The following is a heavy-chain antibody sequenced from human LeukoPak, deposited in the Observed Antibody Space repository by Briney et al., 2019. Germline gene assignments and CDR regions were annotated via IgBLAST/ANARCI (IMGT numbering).Heavy chain of an antibody. J-gene: IGHJ4*02. CDR1: GFTFSSYA. V-gene: IGHV3-30-3*01. Sequence: PGRPLRLSCAASGFTFSSYAMHWVRQAPGKGLEWVAVISYDGSNKYYADSVKGRFTISRDNSKNTLYLQMNSLRAEDTAVYYCARGRITMVRGVPGAYYFDYWGQGTLVTVSS. CDR3: ARGRITMVRGVPGAYYFDY. CDR2: ISYDGSNK. D-gene: IGHD3-10*01.